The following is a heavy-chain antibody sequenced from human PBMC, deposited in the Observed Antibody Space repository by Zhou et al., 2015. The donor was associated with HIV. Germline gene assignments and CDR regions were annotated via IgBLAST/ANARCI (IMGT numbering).Heavy chain of an antibody. CDR1: GGTFSSYT. CDR3: ARALTVTTGEDI. V-gene: IGHV1-69*02. CDR2: IIPILGIA. J-gene: IGHJ3*02. D-gene: IGHD4-17*01. Sequence: QVQLVQSGAEVKKPGSSVKVSCKASGGTFSSYTISWVRQAPGQGLEWMGRIIPILGIANYAQKFQGRVTITADKSTSTAYMELSSLRSEDTAVYYCARALTVTTGEDIWGQGTMVTVSS.